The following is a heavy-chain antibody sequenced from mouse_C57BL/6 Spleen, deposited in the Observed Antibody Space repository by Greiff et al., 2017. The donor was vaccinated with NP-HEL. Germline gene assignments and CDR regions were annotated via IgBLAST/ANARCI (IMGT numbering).Heavy chain of an antibody. CDR3: ARDYYGSSYVGYYAMDY. V-gene: IGHV5-6*01. CDR1: GFTFSSYG. CDR2: ISSGGSYT. Sequence: EVQLVESGGDLVKPGGSLKLSCAASGFTFSSYGMSWVRQTPDKRLEWVATISSGGSYTYYPDSVKGRFTISRDNAKNTLYLQMSSLKSEDTAMYYCARDYYGSSYVGYYAMDYWGQGTSVTVSS. D-gene: IGHD1-1*01. J-gene: IGHJ4*01.